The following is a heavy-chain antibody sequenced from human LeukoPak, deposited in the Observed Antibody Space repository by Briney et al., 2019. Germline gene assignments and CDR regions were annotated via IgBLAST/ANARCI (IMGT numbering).Heavy chain of an antibody. V-gene: IGHV3-23*01. CDR3: ARDPNGDYIGAFDM. CDR1: GFTFSTYA. CDR2: ITAGSGSA. D-gene: IGHD4-17*01. Sequence: GGSLRLSCTASGFTFSTYAMMWVRQIPGKGLEWVSAITAGSGSALYADSVKGRFTISRDDSKHTLFLQMSSLRAEDTAVYYCARDPNGDYIGAFDMWGPGTMVTVSS. J-gene: IGHJ3*02.